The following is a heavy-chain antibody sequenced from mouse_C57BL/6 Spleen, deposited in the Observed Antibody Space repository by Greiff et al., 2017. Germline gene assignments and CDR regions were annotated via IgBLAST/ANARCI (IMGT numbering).Heavy chain of an antibody. Sequence: QVQLQQSGAELVKPGASVKLSCKASGYTFTSYWMHWVKQRPGQGLEWIGYINPSSGYTKYNQKFKDKATLTADKSSSTAYMQLSSLTYEDSAVYYCARSLLDGYYVDYAMDYWGQGTSVTVSS. CDR3: ARSLLDGYYVDYAMDY. CDR2: INPSSGYT. V-gene: IGHV1-7*01. J-gene: IGHJ4*01. D-gene: IGHD2-3*01. CDR1: GYTFTSYW.